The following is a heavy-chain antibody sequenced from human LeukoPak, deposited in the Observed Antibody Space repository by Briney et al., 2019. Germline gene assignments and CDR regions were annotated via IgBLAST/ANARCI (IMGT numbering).Heavy chain of an antibody. J-gene: IGHJ5*02. V-gene: IGHV4-34*01. CDR1: GGSFSGYY. CDR3: ARSNYVWGSYRYLWFDP. Sequence: SETLSLTCAVYGGSFSGYYWRWIRQPPGKGLEWIGEINHSESTNYNQPLKSPVTISIDTSKNQFSLKLSSVTAADTAVHYCARSNYVWGSYRYLWFDPWGQGTLVTVSS. D-gene: IGHD3-16*02. CDR2: INHSEST.